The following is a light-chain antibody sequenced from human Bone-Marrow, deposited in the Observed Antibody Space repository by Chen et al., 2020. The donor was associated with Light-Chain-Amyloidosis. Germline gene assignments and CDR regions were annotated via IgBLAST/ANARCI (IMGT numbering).Light chain of an antibody. V-gene: IGLV2-14*01. J-gene: IGLJ1*01. CDR1: SSDVGGDNH. CDR3: SSYTITNTLV. Sequence: QSALTQPASVSGSPGQSFTISRTGTSSDVGGDNHVSWYQQHPDKAPKLMIYEVTNRPSWVPDRFSGSKSDNTASLTISGLQTEDEADYFCSSYTITNTLVFGSGTRVTVL. CDR2: EVT.